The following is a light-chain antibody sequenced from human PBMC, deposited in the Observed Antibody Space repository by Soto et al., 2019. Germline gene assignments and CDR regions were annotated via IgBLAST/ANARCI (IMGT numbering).Light chain of an antibody. CDR3: QHYNSQSIT. CDR1: ENIFKC. Sequence: DILLIQSPATLSASVGDRITITCRASENIFKCLAWYQQRSGSAPNLLIYAASDLEKGVPSRFSGSGSGTEFTLTIDNLQPNDSATYFCQHYNSQSITFGGGTQVDVK. J-gene: IGKJ4*01. V-gene: IGKV1-5*01. CDR2: AAS.